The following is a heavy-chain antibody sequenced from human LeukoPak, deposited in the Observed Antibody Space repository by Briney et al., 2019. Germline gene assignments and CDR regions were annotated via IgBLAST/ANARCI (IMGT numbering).Heavy chain of an antibody. CDR3: ARAPYYDILTGYVWEGGFDP. Sequence: GASVKVSCKASGYTFTGYYMHWVRQAPGQGLEWMGWINPNSGGTNYAQKFQGWVTMTRDTSISTAYMELSRLRSDDTAVYYCARAPYYDILTGYVWEGGFDPWGQGTLVTVSS. V-gene: IGHV1-2*04. D-gene: IGHD3-9*01. CDR2: INPNSGGT. J-gene: IGHJ5*02. CDR1: GYTFTGYY.